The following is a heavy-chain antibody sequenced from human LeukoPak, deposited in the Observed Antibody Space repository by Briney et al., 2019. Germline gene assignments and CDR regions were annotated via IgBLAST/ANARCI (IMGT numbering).Heavy chain of an antibody. CDR2: ISGSGGSA. J-gene: IGHJ4*02. V-gene: IGHV3-23*01. Sequence: PGGSLRLSCAASGFTFSSYAMSWVRQAPGKGLEGVSGISGSGGSAYYADAVKGRFSISRDNSKNTLYLQMNSLRAEDTAVYYCAKDSNSGRYPFDYWAQGTLVPVSS. CDR3: AKDSNSGRYPFDY. D-gene: IGHD1-26*01. CDR1: GFTFSSYA.